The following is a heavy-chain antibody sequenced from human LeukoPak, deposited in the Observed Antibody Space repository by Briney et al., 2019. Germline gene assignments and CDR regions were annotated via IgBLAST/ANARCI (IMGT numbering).Heavy chain of an antibody. CDR1: GFTFDDYG. Sequence: PGGSLRLSCAASGFTFDDYGMSWVRQAPGKGLEWVSGINWNGGSTGYADSVKGRFTISRDNAKNSLYLQMNSLRAEDTALYYCARVGRYYDSSGYYSGAFDIWGQGTMVTVSS. V-gene: IGHV3-20*04. CDR3: ARVGRYYDSSGYYSGAFDI. CDR2: INWNGGST. D-gene: IGHD3-22*01. J-gene: IGHJ3*02.